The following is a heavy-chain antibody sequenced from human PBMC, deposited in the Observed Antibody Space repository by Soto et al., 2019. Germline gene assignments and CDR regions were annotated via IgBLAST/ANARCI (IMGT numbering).Heavy chain of an antibody. Sequence: PGGSLRLSCIASGFTLSTYSMTWVRQAPGKGLEWLSYISKSSTTINYADSVKGRFTISRDNAKNTLYLQMSSLRGEDTAVYYCVPHLVVYYGMDVWGEGTTVTVSS. CDR2: ISKSSTTI. CDR1: GFTLSTYS. CDR3: VPHLVVYYGMDV. J-gene: IGHJ6*04. V-gene: IGHV3-48*01. D-gene: IGHD6-6*01.